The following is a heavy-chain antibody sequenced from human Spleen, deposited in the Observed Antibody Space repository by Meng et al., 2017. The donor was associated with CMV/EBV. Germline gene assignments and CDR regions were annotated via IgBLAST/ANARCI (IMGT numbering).Heavy chain of an antibody. CDR1: GGSVSSHY. CDR3: ASSGIEEAHFDY. V-gene: IGHV4-59*02. D-gene: IGHD1-26*01. CDR2: IYYTGST. Sequence: SETLSLTCTVSGGSVSSHYWNWIRQPPGQGLEWIGHIYYTGSTNYNPSLKSRVSISRDTSKNQFSLKLSAVTAADSALYFCASSGIEEAHFDYWGQGSLVTVSS. J-gene: IGHJ4*02.